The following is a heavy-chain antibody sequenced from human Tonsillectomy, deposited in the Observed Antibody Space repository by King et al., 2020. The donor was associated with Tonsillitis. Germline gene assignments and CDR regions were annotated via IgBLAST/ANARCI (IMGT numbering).Heavy chain of an antibody. J-gene: IGHJ4*02. Sequence: VQLVESGGGVVQPGRSLRLSCAASGFTFSSYSMHWVRQAPGKGLEWVALISHDGSRTYYADSVKGRFTISRDNSNNTLYLQMTSLRTEDTAVYYCARERLWTSGWGIDHWGQGTLVTVSS. CDR2: ISHDGSRT. V-gene: IGHV3-33*05. D-gene: IGHD6-19*01. CDR1: GFTFSSYS. CDR3: ARERLWTSGWGIDH.